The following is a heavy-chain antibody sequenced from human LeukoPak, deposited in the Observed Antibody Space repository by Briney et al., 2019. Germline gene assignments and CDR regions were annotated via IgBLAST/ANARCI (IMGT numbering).Heavy chain of an antibody. Sequence: SETLSLTCAVYGGSFSGYYWSWIRQPPGKGLEWIGEINHSGSTNYNPSLKSRVTISVDTSKNQFSLKLSSVTAADTAVYYCARGPKQQLVLWFDPWGQGTLVTVSS. J-gene: IGHJ5*02. V-gene: IGHV4-34*01. CDR2: INHSGST. D-gene: IGHD6-13*01. CDR1: GGSFSGYY. CDR3: ARGPKQQLVLWFDP.